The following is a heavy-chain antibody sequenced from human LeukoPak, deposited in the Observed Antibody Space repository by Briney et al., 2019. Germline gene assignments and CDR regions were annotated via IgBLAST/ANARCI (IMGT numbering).Heavy chain of an antibody. Sequence: ETLSLTCTVSGGSISSGGYYWSWVRQAPGKGLEWVSAISGSGGSTYYADSVKGRVTISRDNSRNTLYLQMNSLRAEDTAIYYCAKDPRGYYDSSGYTAEYFHHWGQGTLVTVSS. CDR3: AKDPRGYYDSSGYTAEYFHH. CDR2: ISGSGGST. D-gene: IGHD3-22*01. V-gene: IGHV3-23*01. J-gene: IGHJ1*01. CDR1: GGSISSGGYY.